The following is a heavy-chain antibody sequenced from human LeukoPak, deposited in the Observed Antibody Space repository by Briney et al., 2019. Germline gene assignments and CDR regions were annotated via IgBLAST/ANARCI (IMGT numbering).Heavy chain of an antibody. CDR3: ARDGAVVRHAFDI. D-gene: IGHD2-21*01. V-gene: IGHV3-30-3*01. CDR1: GFTFSSYA. CDR2: ISYDGSNK. Sequence: GGSLRLSCAASGFTFSSYAMQWVRQAPGKGLEWVAVISYDGSNKYYADSVKGRFTISRDNSKNTLYLQMNSLRAEDTAVYYCARDGAVVRHAFDIWGQGTMVTVSS. J-gene: IGHJ3*02.